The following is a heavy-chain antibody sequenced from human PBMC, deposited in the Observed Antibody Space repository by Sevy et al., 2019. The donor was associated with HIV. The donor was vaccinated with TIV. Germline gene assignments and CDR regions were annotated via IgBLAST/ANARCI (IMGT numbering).Heavy chain of an antibody. CDR2: IYSGGST. CDR1: GFPVSSNY. D-gene: IGHD1-26*01. CDR3: ARGLGATPYYFDY. Sequence: GGSLRLSCAASGFPVSSNYMSWVCQAPGKGLEWVSVIYSGGSTYYADSVKGRFTISRDNSKNTLYLQMNSLRAEDTAVYYCARGLGATPYYFDYWGQGTLVTVSS. V-gene: IGHV3-53*01. J-gene: IGHJ4*02.